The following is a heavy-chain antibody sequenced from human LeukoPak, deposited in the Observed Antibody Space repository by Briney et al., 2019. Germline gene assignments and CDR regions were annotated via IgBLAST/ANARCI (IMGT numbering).Heavy chain of an antibody. V-gene: IGHV3-74*01. J-gene: IGHJ4*02. Sequence: GGSLRLSCAASGFTFSSYGMHWVRQAPGKGLVWVSRINTDGSSTSYADSVKGRFTISRDNGKNTLYLQMNSLRAEDTAVYYCASSEVVRGVIDDYWGQGTLVTVSS. CDR3: ASSEVVRGVIDDY. CDR2: INTDGSST. D-gene: IGHD3-10*01. CDR1: GFTFSSYG.